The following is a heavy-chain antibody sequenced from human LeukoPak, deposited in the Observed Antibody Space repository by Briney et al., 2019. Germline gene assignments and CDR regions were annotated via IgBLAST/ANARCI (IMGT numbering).Heavy chain of an antibody. CDR2: ISGSGGST. CDR1: GFTFSSYG. Sequence: GGSLRLSCAASGFTFSSYGMHWVRQAPGKGLEWVSAISGSGGSTYYADSVKGRFTISRDNSKNTLYLQMNSLRAEDTAVYYCAKDNAGTAYNWFDPWGQGTLVTVSS. CDR3: AKDNAGTAYNWFDP. J-gene: IGHJ5*02. V-gene: IGHV3-23*01. D-gene: IGHD6-13*01.